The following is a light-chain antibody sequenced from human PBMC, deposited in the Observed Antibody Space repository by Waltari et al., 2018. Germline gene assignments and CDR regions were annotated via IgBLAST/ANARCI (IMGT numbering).Light chain of an antibody. Sequence: DIQMTQSPSSLSASVGDRVTITCQASQDISNNLKWYRHKPGKAPDLLIYDASNLESGVPERFSGSGAGADFTFTSNSLQPGAFATYYCQQYDVVLPGFTFGPGTTVDLK. CDR3: QQYDVVLPGFT. V-gene: IGKV1-33*01. CDR2: DAS. CDR1: QDISNN. J-gene: IGKJ3*01.